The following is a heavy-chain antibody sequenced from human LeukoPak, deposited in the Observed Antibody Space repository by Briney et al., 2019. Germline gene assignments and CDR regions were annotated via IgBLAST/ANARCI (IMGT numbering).Heavy chain of an antibody. CDR3: ARAGTGYSSSWYAAFDYDGMDV. V-gene: IGHV1-69*13. D-gene: IGHD6-13*01. Sequence: ASVKVSSKASGGTFSSYAIIWVRQAPGQGLEWMGGIIPIFGTANYAQKFQGRVTITADESTSTAYMELSSLRSEDTAVYYCARAGTGYSSSWYAAFDYDGMDVWGQATTVTVSS. CDR2: IIPIFGTA. J-gene: IGHJ6*02. CDR1: GGTFSSYA.